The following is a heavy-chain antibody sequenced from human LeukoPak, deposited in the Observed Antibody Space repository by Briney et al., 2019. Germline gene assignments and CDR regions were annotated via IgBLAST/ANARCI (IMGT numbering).Heavy chain of an antibody. CDR3: ATRLDYSSSWFDY. CDR1: GGTFSSYA. J-gene: IGHJ4*02. D-gene: IGHD6-13*01. Sequence: GASVKVSCKASGGTFSSYAISWVRQAPGQGLEWMGGIIPIFGTANYAQKFQGRVTITADESTSTAYMELSSLRSEDTAVYYCATRLDYSSSWFDYWGQGTLVTVSS. V-gene: IGHV1-69*13. CDR2: IIPIFGTA.